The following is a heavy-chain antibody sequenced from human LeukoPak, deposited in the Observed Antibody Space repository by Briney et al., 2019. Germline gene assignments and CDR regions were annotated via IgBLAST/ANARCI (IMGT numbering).Heavy chain of an antibody. D-gene: IGHD5-12*01. V-gene: IGHV4-39*01. CDR2: IYYSGST. CDR1: GGSISSSSYS. CDR3: ASSGGLNWFDP. J-gene: IGHJ5*02. Sequence: SETLSLTCTVSGGSISSSSYSWGWIRQPPGKGLEWIGSIYYSGSTYYNPSLKSRVTISVDTSKNQFSLKLSSVTAADTAVYYCASSGGLNWFDPWGQGTLVTVSS.